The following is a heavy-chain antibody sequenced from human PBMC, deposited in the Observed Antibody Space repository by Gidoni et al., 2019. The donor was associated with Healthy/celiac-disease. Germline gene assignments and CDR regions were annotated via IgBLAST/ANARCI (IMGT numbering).Heavy chain of an antibody. J-gene: IGHJ6*02. CDR2: ISYDGSNK. V-gene: IGHV3-30*18. Sequence: QVQLVESGGGVVQPGRSLRPSCAASGFTFSSYGMPWVRQAPGKGLEWVAVISYDGSNKYYADSMKGRFTISRDNSKNTLYLQMNSLRAEDTAVYYCAKDAHDYGDYSPQLRGYYYYYGMDVWGQGTTVTVSS. CDR3: AKDAHDYGDYSPQLRGYYYYYGMDV. CDR1: GFTFSSYG. D-gene: IGHD4-17*01.